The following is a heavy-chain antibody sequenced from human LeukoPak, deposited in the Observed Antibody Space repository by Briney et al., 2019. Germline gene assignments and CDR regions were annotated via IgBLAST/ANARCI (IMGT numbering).Heavy chain of an antibody. D-gene: IGHD5-18*01. CDR2: INHSGST. CDR1: GGSFSGYY. CDR3: ARGYSYGKPLTN. V-gene: IGHV4-34*01. Sequence: PSETLSLTCAVYGGSFSGYYWSWIRQPPGKGLEWIGEINHSGSTNYNPSLKSRVTISVDTSKNQFSLKLSSVTAADTAVYYCARGYSYGKPLTNWGQGTLVTVSS. J-gene: IGHJ4*02.